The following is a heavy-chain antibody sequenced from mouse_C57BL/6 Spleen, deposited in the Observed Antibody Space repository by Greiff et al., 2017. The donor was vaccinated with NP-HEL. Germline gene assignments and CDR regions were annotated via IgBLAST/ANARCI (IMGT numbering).Heavy chain of an antibody. CDR2: IYPGDGDT. D-gene: IGHD1-1*01. J-gene: IGHJ2*01. CDR1: GYAFSSYW. Sequence: VQLQQSGAELVKPGASVKISCKASGYAFSSYWMNWVKQRPGKGLEWIGQIYPGDGDTNYNGKFKGKATLTADKSSSTAYMQLSSLTSEDSAVYFCARSTTVGIFDYWGQGTTLTVSS. V-gene: IGHV1-80*01. CDR3: ARSTTVGIFDY.